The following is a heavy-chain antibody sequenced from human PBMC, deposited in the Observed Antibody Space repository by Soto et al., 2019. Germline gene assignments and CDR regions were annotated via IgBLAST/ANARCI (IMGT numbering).Heavy chain of an antibody. CDR1: GFTFSSYA. Sequence: EVQLLESGGGLVQPGGSLRLSCAASGFTFSSYAMSWVRQAPGKGLEWVSAISGSGGSTYYADSVKGRFTISRDNSKNTLYLQMNSLRAEDTAVYYCAKDGLGRDYDFWSGNYYYYGMDVWGQGTTVTVSS. D-gene: IGHD3-3*01. CDR2: ISGSGGST. V-gene: IGHV3-23*01. CDR3: AKDGLGRDYDFWSGNYYYYGMDV. J-gene: IGHJ6*02.